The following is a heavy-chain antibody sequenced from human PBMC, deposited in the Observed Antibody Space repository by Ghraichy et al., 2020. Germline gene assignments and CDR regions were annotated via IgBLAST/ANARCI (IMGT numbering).Heavy chain of an antibody. J-gene: IGHJ4*02. Sequence: GGSLRLSCAASGFSFSSYAMSWVRQAPGKGLEWVSVISASSTVTYYADSMKGLFTISRDNSKNTLFLQMNSLRAEDTAVYYCAKDSKRFDYWGQGTLVTVSS. CDR3: AKDSKRFDY. CDR1: GFSFSSYA. V-gene: IGHV3-23*01. CDR2: ISASSTVT.